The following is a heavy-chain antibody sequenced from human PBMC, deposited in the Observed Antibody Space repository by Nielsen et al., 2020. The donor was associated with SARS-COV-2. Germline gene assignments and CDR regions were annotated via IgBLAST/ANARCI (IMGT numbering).Heavy chain of an antibody. CDR3: ARAEEDSSSWYWGYYYGMDV. Sequence: RQAPGKGLEWIGEINHSGSTNYNPSLKSRVTISVDTSKNQFSLKLSSVTAADTAVYYCARAEEDSSSWYWGYYYGMDVWGQGTTVTVSS. V-gene: IGHV4-34*01. J-gene: IGHJ6*02. CDR2: INHSGST. D-gene: IGHD6-13*01.